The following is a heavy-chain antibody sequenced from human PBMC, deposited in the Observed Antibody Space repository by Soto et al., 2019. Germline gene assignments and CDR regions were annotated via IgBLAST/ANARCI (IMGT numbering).Heavy chain of an antibody. Sequence: GGSLRLSCVASGFNLSHPWMTWVRQAAGKGLEWVGRIKSKTDGGTADYAAPVKGRATISRDESKNTVYLQMNSLKDEDTAVYYCTTGIYYDILTGYHNVAYWCQGALVPVSP. D-gene: IGHD3-9*01. V-gene: IGHV3-15*01. CDR3: TTGIYYDILTGYHNVAY. CDR2: IKSKTDGGTA. CDR1: GFNLSHPW. J-gene: IGHJ4*02.